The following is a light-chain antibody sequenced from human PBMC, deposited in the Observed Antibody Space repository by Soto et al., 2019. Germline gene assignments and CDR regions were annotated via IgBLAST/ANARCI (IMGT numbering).Light chain of an antibody. CDR3: QQSYNTPYT. CDR1: QSVSSF. CDR2: AAS. J-gene: IGKJ2*01. V-gene: IGKV1-39*01. Sequence: DIQMTQSPSSLSASVGDRVTLTCRARQSVSSFLNWYQQKPGKAPKVLIYAASILQSGVPSRFSGSGAGTDFTLTISRLQPEDFATYYCQQSYNTPYTFGQGTKLEIK.